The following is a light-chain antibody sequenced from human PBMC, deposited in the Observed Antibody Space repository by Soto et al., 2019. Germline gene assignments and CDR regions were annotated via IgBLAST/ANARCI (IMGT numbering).Light chain of an antibody. CDR2: EVS. V-gene: IGLV2-14*01. CDR3: RSYTSSSTLYV. Sequence: QSALTQPASVSGSPGQSITISCTGTSSDVGGYNYVSWYQQHPGKAPKLMICEVSNRPSGVSNRFSGSKSGNTASLTISGLQAEDEADYYCRSYTSSSTLYVFGTGTKLTVL. J-gene: IGLJ1*01. CDR1: SSDVGGYNY.